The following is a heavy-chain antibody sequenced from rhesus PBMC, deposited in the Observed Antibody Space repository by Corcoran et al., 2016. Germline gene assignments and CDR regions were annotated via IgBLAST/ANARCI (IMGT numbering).Heavy chain of an antibody. J-gene: IGHJ3*01. V-gene: IGHV2-174*01. Sequence: QVTLKESGPALVKPTQTLTLTCTFSGFSISTSGMGVGWIRQPPGKALEWLALIYWDDDKYYSTSLKSRLTISKDTSKNQVVLTMTNMDPVDTGTYYCARSRAYCTGSGCYGNAFDFWGQGLRVTVSS. CDR2: IYWDDDK. CDR3: ARSRAYCTGSGCYGNAFDF. D-gene: IGHD2-21*01. CDR1: GFSISTSGMG.